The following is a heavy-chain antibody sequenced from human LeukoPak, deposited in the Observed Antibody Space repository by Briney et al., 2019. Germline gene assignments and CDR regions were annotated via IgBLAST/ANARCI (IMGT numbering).Heavy chain of an antibody. D-gene: IGHD4-17*01. CDR2: ISGSGGST. CDR1: GFTFSSYA. CDR3: ANRYGDSKIATFDY. Sequence: GGSLRLSCAASGFTFSSYAMSWVRQAPGKGLEWVSAISGSGGSTYYADSVKGRFTISRDNSKNTLHLQMNSLRAEDTAVYYCANRYGDSKIATFDYWGQGTLVTVSS. V-gene: IGHV3-23*01. J-gene: IGHJ4*02.